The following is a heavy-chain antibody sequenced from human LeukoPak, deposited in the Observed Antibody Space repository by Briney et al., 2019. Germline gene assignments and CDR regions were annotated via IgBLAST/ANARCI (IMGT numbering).Heavy chain of an antibody. V-gene: IGHV3-30*03. CDR3: ARPKQWSIDY. J-gene: IGHJ4*02. Sequence: GGSLRLSCAASGFTFSSYGMHWVRQAPGRGLEWVAVISYDGSNKYYADSVKGRFTISRDNSKNTLYLQMNSLRAEDTAVYYCARPKQWSIDYWGQGTLVTVSS. CDR2: ISYDGSNK. D-gene: IGHD6-19*01. CDR1: GFTFSSYG.